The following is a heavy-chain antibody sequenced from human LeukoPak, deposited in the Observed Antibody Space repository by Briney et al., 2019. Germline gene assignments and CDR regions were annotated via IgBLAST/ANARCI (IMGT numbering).Heavy chain of an antibody. CDR1: GFTFSSYA. J-gene: IGHJ4*02. Sequence: SGGSLRLSCAASGFTFSSYAMTWVRQAPGKGLEWVSVISASGGTTYYADSVKGRFTISRDNSKNTLYLQMNSLRVEDTAVYFCAGGLGFLIESWGQGTLVTVSS. D-gene: IGHD2/OR15-2a*01. V-gene: IGHV3-23*01. CDR3: AGGLGFLIES. CDR2: ISASGGTT.